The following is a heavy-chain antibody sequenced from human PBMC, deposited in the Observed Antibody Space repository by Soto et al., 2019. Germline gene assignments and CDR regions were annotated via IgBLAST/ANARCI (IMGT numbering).Heavy chain of an antibody. Sequence: ASVKVSCKASGYTFASYGISWVRQAPGQGLEWMGWISAYNGNTNYAQKLQGRVTMTTDTSTSTAYMELRSLRSDDTAVYYCARHLAVAGHFDYWGQGTLVTVSS. D-gene: IGHD6-19*01. CDR1: GYTFASYG. CDR3: ARHLAVAGHFDY. J-gene: IGHJ4*02. V-gene: IGHV1-18*04. CDR2: ISAYNGNT.